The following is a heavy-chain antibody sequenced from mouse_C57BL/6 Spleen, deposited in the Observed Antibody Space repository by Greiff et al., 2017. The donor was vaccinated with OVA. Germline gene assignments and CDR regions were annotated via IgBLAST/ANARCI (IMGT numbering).Heavy chain of an antibody. CDR1: GFSLTSYG. V-gene: IGHV2-2*01. CDR2: IWRGGRT. Sequence: QVQLQQSGPGLVQPSQSLSITCTVSGFSLTSYGVNWVRQSPGKGLEWLGVIWRGGRTDYNEAFISSLGIRKDKSKCQVFLNMNRLQADYTAIYYCARGLGRRAMDYWGQGTSVTVSS. D-gene: IGHD4-1*01. CDR3: ARGLGRRAMDY. J-gene: IGHJ4*01.